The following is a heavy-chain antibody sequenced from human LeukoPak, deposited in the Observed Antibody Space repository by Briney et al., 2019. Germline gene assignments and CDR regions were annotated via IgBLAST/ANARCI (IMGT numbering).Heavy chain of an antibody. CDR3: ARDIVVITSYYFDY. Sequence: GGSLRLSCAGSGFTFSNYAMSWVRQAPGKGLEWVSGISGSGSRTYYADSVRGRFTISRDNAKNSLYLQMNSLRAEDTAVYYCARDIVVITSYYFDYWGQGTLVTVSS. J-gene: IGHJ4*02. V-gene: IGHV3-23*01. CDR1: GFTFSNYA. CDR2: ISGSGSRT. D-gene: IGHD3-22*01.